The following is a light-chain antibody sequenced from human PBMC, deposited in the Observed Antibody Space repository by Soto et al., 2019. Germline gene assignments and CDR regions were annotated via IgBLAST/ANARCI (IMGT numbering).Light chain of an antibody. CDR2: DVS. Sequence: DIPLPQYPSFLSASVGDRVTITCRASQGISSYLAWYQQKPGKAPKLLIYDVSSLESGVPSRFRGSGSEKEFPLTIGSLLPDEFATDYCQHYNRYWTFGQGTKVDIK. V-gene: IGKV1-9*01. J-gene: IGKJ1*01. CDR3: QHYNRYWT. CDR1: QGISSY.